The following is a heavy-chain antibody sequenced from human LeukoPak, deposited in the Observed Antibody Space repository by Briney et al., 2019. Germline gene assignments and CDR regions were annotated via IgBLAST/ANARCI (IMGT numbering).Heavy chain of an antibody. CDR2: IWYDGSKK. J-gene: IGHJ3*02. Sequence: GGSLRLSCAASGFTLSSYGMHWVGQAPGKGLEGVAVIWYDGSKKYYADSVKGRFTISRDNSKNTLYLQMNSLRAEDTAVYYCARIGDGYNMGDAFDIWGQGTMVTVSS. V-gene: IGHV3-33*01. CDR3: ARIGDGYNMGDAFDI. CDR1: GFTLSSYG. D-gene: IGHD5-24*01.